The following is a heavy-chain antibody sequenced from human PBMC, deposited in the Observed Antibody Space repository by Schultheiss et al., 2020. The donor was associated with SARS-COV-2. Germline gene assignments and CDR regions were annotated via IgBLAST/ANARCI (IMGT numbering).Heavy chain of an antibody. Sequence: GGSLRLSCAASGFTFSSYWMHWVRQAPGKGLEWVSAIGTAGDTYYPGSVKGRFTISRDNAKNSLYLQMNSLRAEDTAVYYCARESSSSFDYWGQGTLVTSPQ. D-gene: IGHD6-6*01. CDR2: IGTAGDT. J-gene: IGHJ4*02. V-gene: IGHV3-13*01. CDR1: GFTFSSYW. CDR3: ARESSSSFDY.